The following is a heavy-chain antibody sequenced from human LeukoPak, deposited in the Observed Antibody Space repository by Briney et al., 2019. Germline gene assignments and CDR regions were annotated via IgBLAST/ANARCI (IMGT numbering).Heavy chain of an antibody. V-gene: IGHV1-69*01. D-gene: IGHD3-3*01. J-gene: IGHJ4*02. CDR3: ARGGKDRSFWSGYYSAY. CDR2: IIPIFGTA. Sequence: SVTVSCKASGGTFSSYAISWVRQAPGQGLEWMGGIIPIFGTANYAQKFQGRVTITADESTSTAYMELSSLRSEDTAVYYCARGGKDRSFWSGYYSAYWGQGTLVTVSS. CDR1: GGTFSSYA.